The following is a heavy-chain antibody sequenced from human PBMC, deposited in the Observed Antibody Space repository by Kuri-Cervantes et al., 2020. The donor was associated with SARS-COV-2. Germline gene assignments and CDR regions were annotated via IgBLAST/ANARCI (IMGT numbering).Heavy chain of an antibody. CDR2: VRRDGSNY. D-gene: IGHD3-3*01. CDR1: GFTFSYYG. CDR3: AKVETASLDY. V-gene: IGHV3-30*02. Sequence: GESLKISCAASGFTFSYYGMHWVRQAPGKGLEWVGFVRRDGSNYYYADSVKGRFTISRDNSKNFLYLEMNSLRPEDTAVYYCAKVETASLDYWGQGTLVTVSS. J-gene: IGHJ4*02.